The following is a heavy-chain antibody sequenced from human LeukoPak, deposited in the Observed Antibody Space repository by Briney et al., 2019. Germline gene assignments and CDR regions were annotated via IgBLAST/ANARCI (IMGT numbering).Heavy chain of an antibody. D-gene: IGHD3-10*01. CDR2: ISYNGGGT. CDR3: AKALVRGAISYFDY. V-gene: IGHV3-23*01. CDR1: GFTFSSYA. J-gene: IGHJ4*02. Sequence: PGGSLRLSCAASGFTFSSYAMSGVRQAPGKGLEWVSTISYNGGGTYYADSVKDRFTISRDNSKNALYLQMNSLRAEDTAVYYCAKALVRGAISYFDYWGQGTLVTVSS.